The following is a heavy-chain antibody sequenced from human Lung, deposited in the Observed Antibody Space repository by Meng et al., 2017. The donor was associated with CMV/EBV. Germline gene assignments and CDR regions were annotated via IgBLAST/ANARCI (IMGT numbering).Heavy chain of an antibody. J-gene: IGHJ4*02. CDR3: AHRDSITGTSGSLGEYYFDY. CDR2: IYWNDDK. CDR1: SGMG. V-gene: IGHV2-5*01. Sequence: SGMGVGWIRQPPGKALEWLSLIYWNDDKRYSPFLKSRLTITKDNSKNQVVLTMTNMDLVDTATYYCAHRDSITGTSGSLGEYYFDYWGQGTLVTVSS. D-gene: IGHD1-7*01.